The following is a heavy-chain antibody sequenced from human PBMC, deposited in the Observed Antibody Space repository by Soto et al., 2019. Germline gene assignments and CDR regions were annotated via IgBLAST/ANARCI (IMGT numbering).Heavy chain of an antibody. D-gene: IGHD2-15*01. J-gene: IGHJ6*02. CDR1: GYDFSLFG. V-gene: IGHV1-18*01. CDR2: ISAYNGNT. CDR3: ARADCSGGTCRLSYFYGMNV. Sequence: QVQLVQSGPEVKRPGASVKVSCKASGYDFSLFGITWVRQAPGRGPEWMGWISAYNGNTNYAQRLRGRVTMTTDTSTSTAYMELTSLEYDDTAVYYCARADCSGGTCRLSYFYGMNVWGQGTTVTVSS.